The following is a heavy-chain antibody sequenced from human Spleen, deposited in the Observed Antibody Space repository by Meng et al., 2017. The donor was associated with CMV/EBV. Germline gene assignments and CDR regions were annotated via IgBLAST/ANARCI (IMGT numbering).Heavy chain of an antibody. Sequence: YTVTSDGISWVRQGPGQGLEWMGWISAYNGNTNYAQKLQGRVTMTTDTSTSTAYMELRSLRSDDTAVYYCARDGGYCSSTSCRKLFDPWGQGTLVTVSS. D-gene: IGHD2-2*01. CDR1: YTVTSDG. J-gene: IGHJ5*02. V-gene: IGHV1-18*01. CDR3: ARDGGYCSSTSCRKLFDP. CDR2: ISAYNGNT.